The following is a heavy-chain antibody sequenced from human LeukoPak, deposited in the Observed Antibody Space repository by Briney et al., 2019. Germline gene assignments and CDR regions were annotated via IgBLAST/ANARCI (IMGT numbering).Heavy chain of an antibody. CDR3: ARATGYSGSYYGWFDP. J-gene: IGHJ5*02. CDR2: INPSGGST. V-gene: IGHV1-46*01. Sequence: ASVKVSCKASGYTFTSYYMHWVRQAPRQGLEWMGIINPSGGSTSYAQKFQGRVTMTRDTSTSTVYMELSSLRSEDTAVYYCARATGYSGSYYGWFDPWGQGTLVTVSS. CDR1: GYTFTSYY. D-gene: IGHD1-26*01.